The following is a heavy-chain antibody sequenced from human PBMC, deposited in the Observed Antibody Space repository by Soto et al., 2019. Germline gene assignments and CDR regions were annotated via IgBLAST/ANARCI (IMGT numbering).Heavy chain of an antibody. J-gene: IGHJ5*02. CDR3: ARDGDPGYSFWSGPLGGGRFDP. CDR2: IVPLFGTA. Sequence: QVQLVQSGAEVKEPGSWVNVSCKTSEGTFGNTAVTWVRQVPGQGLEWIGGIVPLFGTANYAQKFRGRVMITADESTSTAYMDLSSLRSDDTAIYYCARDGDPGYSFWSGPLGGGRFDPWGQGTLVTVSS. V-gene: IGHV1-69*12. D-gene: IGHD3-3*01. CDR1: EGTFGNTA.